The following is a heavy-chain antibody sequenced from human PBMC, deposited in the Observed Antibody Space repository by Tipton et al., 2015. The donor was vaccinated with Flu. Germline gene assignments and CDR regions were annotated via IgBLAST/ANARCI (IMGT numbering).Heavy chain of an antibody. CDR1: GGSISSYY. D-gene: IGHD5-18*01. J-gene: IGHJ4*02. CDR2: IYYSGST. V-gene: IGHV4-59*01. CDR3: AREGTGYGYGRLDY. Sequence: LRLSCTVSGGSISSYYWSWIRQPPGKGLEWIGYIYYSGSTNYNPSLKSRVTISVDTSKNQFSLKLSSVTAADTAVYYCAREGTGYGYGRLDYWGQGTLVTVSS.